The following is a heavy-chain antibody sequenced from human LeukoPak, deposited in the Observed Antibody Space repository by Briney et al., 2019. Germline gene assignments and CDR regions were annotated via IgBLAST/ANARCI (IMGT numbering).Heavy chain of an antibody. CDR3: ARELHEWEPPAGSNAFDI. D-gene: IGHD1-26*01. J-gene: IGHJ3*02. Sequence: NPSETLSLTCSVSGGSISTYYWSWIRQPAGKGLEWIGRIYTTGGTNYNPSLKSRVTMSVDKSKNQFSLKLSSVTAADTAVYYCARELHEWEPPAGSNAFDIWGQGTMVTVSS. CDR2: IYTTGGT. CDR1: GGSISTYY. V-gene: IGHV4-4*07.